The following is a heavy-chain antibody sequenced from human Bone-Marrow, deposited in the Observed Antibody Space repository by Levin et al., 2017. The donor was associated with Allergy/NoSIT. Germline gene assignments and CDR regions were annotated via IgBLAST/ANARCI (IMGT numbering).Heavy chain of an antibody. D-gene: IGHD3-10*01. CDR3: ARSGSGSYYYYYGMDV. J-gene: IGHJ6*02. V-gene: IGHV4-34*01. CDR1: GGSFSGYY. Sequence: GSLRLSCAVNGGSFSGYYWSWIRQPPGKGLEWIGEINHSGSTNYNPSLKSRVTISVDTSKSQFALNLNSVTAADTAVYYCARSGSGSYYYYYGMDVWGQGTTVTVSS. CDR2: INHSGST.